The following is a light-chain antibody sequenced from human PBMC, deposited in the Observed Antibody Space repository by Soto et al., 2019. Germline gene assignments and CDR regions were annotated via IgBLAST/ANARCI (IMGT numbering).Light chain of an antibody. V-gene: IGKV1-5*03. CDR1: QSISSW. CDR3: QQYNSPCT. CDR2: KAS. J-gene: IGKJ3*01. Sequence: DIPMTQSPSTLSASVGDRVTITCRASQSISSWLAWYQQKPGKAPKLLIYKASSLESGVPSRFSGSGSGTEFTLTISSLQPDDFATYYCQQYNSPCTFRPGTKVDIK.